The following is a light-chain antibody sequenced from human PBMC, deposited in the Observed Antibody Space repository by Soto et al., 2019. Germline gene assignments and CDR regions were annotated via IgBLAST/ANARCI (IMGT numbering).Light chain of an antibody. CDR2: EVS. V-gene: IGLV2-14*01. J-gene: IGLJ1*01. Sequence: QSALTQPASVSGSPGQSITISCTGTSSDVGGYNYVSWYQQHPGKAPKLMIYEVSYRPSGVSHRFSGSKSGNTASLTISGLQAEDEADDYCSSYTSSSTLVFGTGTKLTVL. CDR3: SSYTSSSTLV. CDR1: SSDVGGYNY.